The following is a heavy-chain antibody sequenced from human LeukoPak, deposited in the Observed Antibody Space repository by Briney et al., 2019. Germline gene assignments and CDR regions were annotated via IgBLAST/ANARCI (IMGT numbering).Heavy chain of an antibody. D-gene: IGHD3-16*01. J-gene: IGHJ4*02. CDR2: ISGDGGST. V-gene: IGHV3-43*02. CDR3: AKDMGDYVWGSFLPG. Sequence: GGSLRLSCAASGFTFDDYAMHWVRQAPGKDLEWVSLISGDGGSTYYADSVKGRFTISRDNSKNSLYLQMNSLRTEDTALYYCAKDMGDYVWGSFLPGWGQGTLVTVSS. CDR1: GFTFDDYA.